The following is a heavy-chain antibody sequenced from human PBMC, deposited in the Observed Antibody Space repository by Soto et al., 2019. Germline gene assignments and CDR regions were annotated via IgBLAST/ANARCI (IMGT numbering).Heavy chain of an antibody. CDR3: ARTITVQLDKAVWFDP. Sequence: SETLSLTCTVSGGSISSSSYYWGWIRQPPGKGLEWIGSIYYSGSTYYNPSLKSRVTISVDTSKNQFSLKLSSVTAADTAVYYCARTITVQLDKAVWFDPWGQGTLVTVSS. J-gene: IGHJ5*02. V-gene: IGHV4-39*01. CDR1: GGSISSSSYY. CDR2: IYYSGST. D-gene: IGHD1-1*01.